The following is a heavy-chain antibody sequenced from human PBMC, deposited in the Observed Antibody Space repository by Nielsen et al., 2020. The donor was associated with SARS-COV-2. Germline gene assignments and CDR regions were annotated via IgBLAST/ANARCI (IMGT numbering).Heavy chain of an antibody. Sequence: WIRQPPGKGLEWVALISFDGSHKYYADSVKGRFAISRDNSKNTLYLQMNSLRAEDTAVYYCAKEGSLRSSWFVVWFDPWGQRTLVTVSS. CDR3: AKEGSLRSSWFVVWFDP. CDR2: ISFDGSHK. V-gene: IGHV3-30-3*02. D-gene: IGHD6-13*01. J-gene: IGHJ5*02.